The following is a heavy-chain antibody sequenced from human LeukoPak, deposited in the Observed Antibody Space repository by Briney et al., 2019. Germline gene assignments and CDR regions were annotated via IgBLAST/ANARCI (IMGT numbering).Heavy chain of an antibody. J-gene: IGHJ6*03. D-gene: IGHD2-2*01. CDR3: ARGRRYCSSTSCYHPYYYMGV. Sequence: SETLSLTCAVYGGSFSGYYWSWIRQPPGKGLEWIGEINHSGSTNYNPSLKSRVTISVDTSKNQFSLKPSSVTAADTAVYYCARGRRYCSSTSCYHPYYYMGVWGKGTTVTVSS. CDR2: INHSGST. V-gene: IGHV4-34*01. CDR1: GGSFSGYY.